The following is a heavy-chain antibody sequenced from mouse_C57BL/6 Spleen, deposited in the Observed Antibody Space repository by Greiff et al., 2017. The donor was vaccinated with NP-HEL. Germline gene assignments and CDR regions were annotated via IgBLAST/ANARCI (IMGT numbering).Heavy chain of an antibody. J-gene: IGHJ1*03. V-gene: IGHV1-52*01. CDR1: GYTFTSYW. Sequence: VQLQQPGAELVRPGSSVKLSCKASGYTFTSYWMHWVKQRPIQGLEWIGNIDPSDSETHYNQKFKDKATLTVDKSSSTAYVQLSSLTSEDSAVYYYARDYYGSSYGWYFDVWGTGTTVTVSS. CDR3: ARDYYGSSYGWYFDV. CDR2: IDPSDSET. D-gene: IGHD1-1*01.